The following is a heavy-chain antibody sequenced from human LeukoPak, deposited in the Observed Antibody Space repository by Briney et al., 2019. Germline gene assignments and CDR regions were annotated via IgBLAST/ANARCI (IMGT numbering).Heavy chain of an antibody. J-gene: IGHJ5*02. CDR3: VSAKFLVRGVSWFDP. D-gene: IGHD3-10*01. CDR2: IYHSGST. CDR1: GCSISSGYY. V-gene: IGHV4-38-2*02. Sequence: SETLSLTCTVSGCSISSGYYWGWIRQPPGKGLEWIGSIYHSGSTYYNPSLKSRVTISVDTSKNQFSLKLTSVTAADTAVYYCVSAKFLVRGVSWFDPWGQGTLVTVSS.